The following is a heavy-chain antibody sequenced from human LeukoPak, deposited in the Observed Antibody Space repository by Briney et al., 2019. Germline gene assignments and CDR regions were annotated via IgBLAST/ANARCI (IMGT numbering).Heavy chain of an antibody. J-gene: IGHJ6*04. CDR3: TTEGA. V-gene: IGHV3-15*01. Sequence: PGGSLRLSCGAPGLSFSNAWMSWVRQAPGKGLEWVGRIKSETDGGTIDYAAPVKGRFTISRDDSKNALYLQMNSLKSEDTAVYYCTTEGAWGKGTTVTVSS. CDR1: GLSFSNAW. CDR2: IKSETDGGTI.